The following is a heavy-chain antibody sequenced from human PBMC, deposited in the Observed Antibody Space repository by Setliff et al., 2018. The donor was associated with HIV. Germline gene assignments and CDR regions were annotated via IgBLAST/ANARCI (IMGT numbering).Heavy chain of an antibody. D-gene: IGHD4-17*01. CDR3: AREGYGDKRERYFYYMDV. CDR2: INHSGST. J-gene: IGHJ6*03. CDR1: GASISDYY. V-gene: IGHV4-34*01. Sequence: SETLSLTCAVSGASISDYYWSWIRQPPGKGLEWIGEINHSGSTNYNPSLKSRVTISVDTSKNQFSLKLSSVTAADTAVYYCAREGYGDKRERYFYYMDVWGKGTTVTVSS.